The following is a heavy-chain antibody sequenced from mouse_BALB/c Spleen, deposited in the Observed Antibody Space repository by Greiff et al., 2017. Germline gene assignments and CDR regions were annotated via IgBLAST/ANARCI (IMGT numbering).Heavy chain of an antibody. Sequence: VQLKESGPELVKPGASVKMSCKASGYTFTSYVMHWVKQKPGQGLEWIGYINPYNDGTKYNEKFKGKATLTSDKSSSTAYMELSSLTSEDSAVYYCARPHYYGLYYYAMDDWGQGTSVTVSS. J-gene: IGHJ4*01. CDR2: INPYNDGT. CDR1: GYTFTSYV. D-gene: IGHD1-2*01. CDR3: ARPHYYGLYYYAMDD. V-gene: IGHV1-14*01.